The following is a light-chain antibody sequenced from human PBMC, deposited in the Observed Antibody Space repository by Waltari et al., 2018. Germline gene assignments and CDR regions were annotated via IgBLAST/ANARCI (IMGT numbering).Light chain of an antibody. V-gene: IGLV2-14*01. CDR2: DVT. CDR1: ISDIGVYNF. CDR3: SSYTSGTTSLV. J-gene: IGLJ1*01. Sequence: QSALAQPASLSGSPGQSITISCTGSISDIGVYNFVSWYQHSPGKAPKLIIYDVTKRPSGLSDRFSGSNSGNTASLTISGLQAEDEAYYYCSSYTSGTTSLVFGTGTKVTVL.